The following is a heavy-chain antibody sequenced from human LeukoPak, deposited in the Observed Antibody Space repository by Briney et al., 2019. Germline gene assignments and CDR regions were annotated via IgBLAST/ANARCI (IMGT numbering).Heavy chain of an antibody. J-gene: IGHJ4*02. V-gene: IGHV1-69-2*01. CDR1: GYTFTDYY. CDR3: ATCSLVGAPLFDY. Sequence: ASVKVSCKVSGYTFTDYYMHWVQQAPRKGLEWMGLVDPEDGETIYAEKFQGRVTITADTSTDTAYMELSSLRSEDTAVYYCATCSLVGAPLFDYWGQGTLVTVSS. D-gene: IGHD1-26*01. CDR2: VDPEDGET.